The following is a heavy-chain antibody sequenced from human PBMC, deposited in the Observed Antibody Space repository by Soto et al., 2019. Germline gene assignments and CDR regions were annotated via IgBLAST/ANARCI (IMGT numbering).Heavy chain of an antibody. CDR1: EYTFSTYA. Sequence: ASVKVSCKASEYTFSTYAMHWVRQAPGQRLEWMGWIDAGNDNTKYSQKFQGRVTITRDTSASTAYMELRSLRSEDTAVYYCARSPMEMATFDYWGQGTLDTVSS. V-gene: IGHV1-3*01. D-gene: IGHD5-12*01. CDR3: ARSPMEMATFDY. J-gene: IGHJ4*02. CDR2: IDAGNDNT.